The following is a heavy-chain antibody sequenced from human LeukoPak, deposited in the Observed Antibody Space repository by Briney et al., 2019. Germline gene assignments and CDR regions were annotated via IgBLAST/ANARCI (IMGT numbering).Heavy chain of an antibody. CDR2: IRYYESNK. CDR1: RFTFNNYG. Sequence: PGGSLRLSCAASRFTFNNYGMHWVRQAPGKGLEWVAFIRYYESNKYYADSVKGRFTISRDNSKNTLYLQMNSLRAEDTAVYYCAKDRHYYDSSGYKAYYFDYWGQGTLVTVSS. V-gene: IGHV3-30*02. CDR3: AKDRHYYDSSGYKAYYFDY. J-gene: IGHJ4*02. D-gene: IGHD3-22*01.